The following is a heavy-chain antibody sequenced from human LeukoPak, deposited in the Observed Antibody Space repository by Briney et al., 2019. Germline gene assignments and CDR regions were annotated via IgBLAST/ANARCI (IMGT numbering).Heavy chain of an antibody. D-gene: IGHD3-16*01. CDR3: AKDHADSEITNYYYYYGMGV. CDR1: GFTFSSYG. V-gene: IGHV3-30*18. Sequence: PGGSLRLSCAASGFTFSSYGMHWVRQAPGKGLEWVAVISYDGSNKYYADSVKGRFTISRDNSKNTLYLQMNSLRAEDTAVYHCAKDHADSEITNYYYYYGMGVWGQGTTVTVSS. CDR2: ISYDGSNK. J-gene: IGHJ6*02.